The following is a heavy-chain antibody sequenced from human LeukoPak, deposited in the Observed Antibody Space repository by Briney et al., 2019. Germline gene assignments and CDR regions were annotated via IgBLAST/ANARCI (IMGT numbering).Heavy chain of an antibody. Sequence: GGSLRLSCAASGFTFRTYWMSWVRQAPGKGLEWVANIKPDGSEKYYVDSVKGRFTISRDNAKNSLYLQMNSLRAEDTAVYYCAKDSGSYFEYFQHWGQGTLVTVSS. D-gene: IGHD1-26*01. CDR2: IKPDGSEK. V-gene: IGHV3-7*04. CDR3: AKDSGSYFEYFQH. CDR1: GFTFRTYW. J-gene: IGHJ1*01.